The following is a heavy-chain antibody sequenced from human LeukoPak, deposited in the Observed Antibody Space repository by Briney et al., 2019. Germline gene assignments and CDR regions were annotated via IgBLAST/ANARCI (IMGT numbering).Heavy chain of an antibody. V-gene: IGHV1-3*01. CDR1: GYTFTSYA. J-gene: IGHJ4*02. Sequence: ASVKVSCKASGYTFTSYAMHWVRQAPGQRLEWMGWINAGNGNTKYSQKFQGRVTITRDTSASTAYMELSSLRSDDTAVYYCARDIYCSSTSCYLPFDYWGQGTLVTVSS. CDR2: INAGNGNT. D-gene: IGHD2-2*01. CDR3: ARDIYCSSTSCYLPFDY.